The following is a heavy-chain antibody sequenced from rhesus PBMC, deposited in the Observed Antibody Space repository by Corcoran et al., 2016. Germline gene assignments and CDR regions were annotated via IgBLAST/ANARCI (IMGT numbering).Heavy chain of an antibody. Sequence: QLQLQESGPGLVKPSETLSVTCAVSGGSISSSYWSWIRQAPGKGLEWIGYIYGSGRSTNDNPSRKSRVTLSGDTSKTQLSLKLSSVTAADTAVYYCARVGTTRIDYWGQGVLVTVSS. CDR3: ARVGTTRIDY. V-gene: IGHV4-169*01. CDR2: IYGSGRST. D-gene: IGHD1-14*01. CDR1: GGSISSSY. J-gene: IGHJ4*01.